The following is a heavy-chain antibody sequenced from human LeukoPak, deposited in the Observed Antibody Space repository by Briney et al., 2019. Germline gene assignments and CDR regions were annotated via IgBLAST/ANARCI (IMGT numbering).Heavy chain of an antibody. CDR2: INSDGSST. Sequence: GGSLRLSCAASGFTFSSYWMHWVRHAPGKGLVWVSRINSDGSSTSYADSVKGRFTISRDNAKNTLYLQMNSLRAEDTAVYYCRGYCSSTSCYPAPDFDYWGQGTLVTVSS. CDR3: RGYCSSTSCYPAPDFDY. J-gene: IGHJ4*02. CDR1: GFTFSSYW. D-gene: IGHD2-2*01. V-gene: IGHV3-74*01.